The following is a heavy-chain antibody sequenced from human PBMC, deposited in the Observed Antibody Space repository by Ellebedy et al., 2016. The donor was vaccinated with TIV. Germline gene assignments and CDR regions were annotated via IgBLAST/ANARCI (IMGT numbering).Heavy chain of an antibody. CDR2: ISYDGSNK. J-gene: IGHJ4*02. CDR1: GFTFSSYA. V-gene: IGHV3-30*01. Sequence: GESLKISCAASGFTFSSYAMHWVRQAPGKGLEWVAVISYDGSNKYYADSVKGRFTISRDNSKNTLYLQMNSLRAEDTAVYYCASHYGADFDYWGQGTLVTVSS. D-gene: IGHD4-17*01. CDR3: ASHYGADFDY.